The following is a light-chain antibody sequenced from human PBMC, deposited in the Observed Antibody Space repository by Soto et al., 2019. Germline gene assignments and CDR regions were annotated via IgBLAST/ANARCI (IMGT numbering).Light chain of an antibody. J-gene: IGKJ5*01. Sequence: EIVLTQSPATLSLSPGEGATLSCRASQSVGSLLAWYQQKPGQAPRLVIYDASNSATGIPARFSGSGSGTDFTLSISSLEPDYFAVYYCQQRSNWPIAFGQGKRLEIK. CDR1: QSVGSL. CDR3: QQRSNWPIA. CDR2: DAS. V-gene: IGKV3-11*01.